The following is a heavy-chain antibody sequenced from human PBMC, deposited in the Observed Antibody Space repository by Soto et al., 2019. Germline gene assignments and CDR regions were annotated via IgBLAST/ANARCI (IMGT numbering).Heavy chain of an antibody. CDR2: IYYSGST. D-gene: IGHD3-9*01. CDR1: GGSISSGDYY. CDR3: ASDYPTRYDAFDI. V-gene: IGHV4-30-4*01. J-gene: IGHJ3*02. Sequence: SETLSLTCTVSGGSISSGDYYWSWIRQPPWKGLEWIGYIYYSGSTSYNPSLKSRVTISVDTSKNQFSLQLSSVTAADTAVYYCASDYPTRYDAFDIWGQGTMVTVSS.